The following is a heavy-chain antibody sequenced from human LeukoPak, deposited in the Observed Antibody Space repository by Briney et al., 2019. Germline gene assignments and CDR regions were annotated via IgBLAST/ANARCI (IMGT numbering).Heavy chain of an antibody. J-gene: IGHJ4*02. CDR1: GFTFSSYS. Sequence: PGGSLRLSCAASGFTFSSYSMNWVRQAPGKGLEWVSSISSSSRYIYYADSVKGRFTISRDNAKNSLYLQMDSLTAEDTALYYCARAPITSPFYFDHWGQGTLVTVSS. D-gene: IGHD2-2*01. V-gene: IGHV3-21*04. CDR2: ISSSSRYI. CDR3: ARAPITSPFYFDH.